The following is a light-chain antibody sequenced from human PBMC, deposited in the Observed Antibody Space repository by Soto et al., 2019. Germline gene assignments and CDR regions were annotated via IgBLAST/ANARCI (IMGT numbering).Light chain of an antibody. CDR3: QKYNSAVYT. CDR1: QGISPY. CDR2: AAS. V-gene: IGKV1-27*01. J-gene: IGKJ3*01. Sequence: DLQLPPSPSSLSASVGARVSVTCRARQGISPYLAWSPPKPGNIPRLLLSAASTLPSGVPSRCSGSGSGTDFTLTISSLRPEDVPTYYGQKYNSAVYTCGPGTKVDIK.